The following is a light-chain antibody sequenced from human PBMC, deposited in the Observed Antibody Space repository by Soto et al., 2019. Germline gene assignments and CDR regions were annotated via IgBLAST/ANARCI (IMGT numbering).Light chain of an antibody. CDR1: QTVNKW. CDR2: DAS. J-gene: IGKJ3*01. V-gene: IGKV1-5*01. CDR3: LQYSRYSFT. Sequence: IQMTQSPSTLSASVGDSVTITCRANQTVNKWLAWYQQNPGEAPTVLIHDASTLKGVVPSRFRGSGSGTEFTLTLRRLKPADFAYFYCLQYSRYSFTFGPGTKV.